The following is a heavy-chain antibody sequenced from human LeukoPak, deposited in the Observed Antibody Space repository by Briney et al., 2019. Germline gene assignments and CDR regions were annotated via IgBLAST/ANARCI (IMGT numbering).Heavy chain of an antibody. CDR1: GFTFSSYV. D-gene: IGHD3-10*01. CDR3: AKDSGAMVRGVIRGYFDY. CDR2: ISYDGSNK. V-gene: IGHV3-30*18. J-gene: IGHJ4*02. Sequence: GRSLRLSCAASGFTFSSYVMHWVRQAPGKGLEWVAIISYDGSNKYYADSVKGRFTISRDNSKNTLYLQMNSLRAEDTAVYYCAKDSGAMVRGVIRGYFDYWGQGTLVTVSS.